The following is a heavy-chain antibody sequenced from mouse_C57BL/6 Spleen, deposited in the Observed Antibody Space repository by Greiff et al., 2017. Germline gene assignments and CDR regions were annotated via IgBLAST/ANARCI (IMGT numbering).Heavy chain of an antibody. D-gene: IGHD1-1*01. CDR2: IHPNSGST. CDR1: GYTFTSYW. V-gene: IGHV1-64*01. J-gene: IGHJ2*01. CDR3: ARSTGTVVPFDY. Sequence: VQLQQPGAELVKPGASVKLSCKASGYTFTSYWMHWVKQRPGQGLEWIGMIHPNSGSTNYNEKFKSKATLTVDKSSSTAYMQLSSLTSEDSAVYYCARSTGTVVPFDYWGQGTTLTVSS.